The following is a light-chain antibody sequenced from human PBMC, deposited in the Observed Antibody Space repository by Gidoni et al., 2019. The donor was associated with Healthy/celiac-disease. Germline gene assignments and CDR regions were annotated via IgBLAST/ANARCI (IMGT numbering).Light chain of an antibody. CDR2: QDS. J-gene: IGLJ2*01. CDR1: KLGDKY. Sequence: SYELTQPPSVSVSPGPTASITCSGDKLGDKYACWYQQKPGQSPVLVIYQDSKRPSGIPERFSGSNSGNTATLTISGTQAMDEAYYYCQAWDSSTAVFGGGTKLTVL. V-gene: IGLV3-1*01. CDR3: QAWDSSTAV.